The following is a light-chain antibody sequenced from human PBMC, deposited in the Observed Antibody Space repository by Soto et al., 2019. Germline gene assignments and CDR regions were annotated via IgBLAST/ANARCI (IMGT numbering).Light chain of an antibody. Sequence: MTQSPSALSASVGDRVTITCRASQSVITNLAWYQQKPGQAPRLLIYGASTRAAIIPARFSGSGSGTEFTLTISSLQSEDFAVYYCQQYNKWPRTFGQGNKVDIK. CDR1: QSVITN. J-gene: IGKJ1*01. CDR2: GAS. CDR3: QQYNKWPRT. V-gene: IGKV3-15*01.